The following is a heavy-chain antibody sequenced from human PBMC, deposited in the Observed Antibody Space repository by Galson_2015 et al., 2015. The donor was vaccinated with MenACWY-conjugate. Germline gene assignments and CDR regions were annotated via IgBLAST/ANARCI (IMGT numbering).Heavy chain of an antibody. J-gene: IGHJ4*02. Sequence: PALVKPTQTLTLPCTFSGFSLTTTGGGVAWIRQPPGTALEWLELIYWDDGKRYRPSLRSRLPVTKDTSKNRGVLPMTNVDPVETATYYCAHSGEYCSRTSCLYFDYWGQGAPVTVSS. D-gene: IGHD2-2*01. CDR1: GFSLTTTGGG. CDR3: AHSGEYCSRTSCLYFDY. CDR2: IYWDDGK. V-gene: IGHV2-5*02.